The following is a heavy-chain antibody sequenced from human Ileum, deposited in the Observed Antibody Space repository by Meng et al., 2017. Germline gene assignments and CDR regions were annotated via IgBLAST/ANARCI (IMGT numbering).Heavy chain of an antibody. CDR2: ART. Sequence: QLSLLESGPGPVRPSETLFLICTVSGGSASRAGLQWGWIRQPPGKGLEWIGYARTNYNPSLKSRVTISLDTSRNQFSLSLSSVTAADTGVYYCASDHMGSLYYWGQGILVTVSS. D-gene: IGHD1-26*01. J-gene: IGHJ4*02. CDR3: ASDHMGSLYY. CDR1: GGSASRAGLQ. V-gene: IGHV4-61*08.